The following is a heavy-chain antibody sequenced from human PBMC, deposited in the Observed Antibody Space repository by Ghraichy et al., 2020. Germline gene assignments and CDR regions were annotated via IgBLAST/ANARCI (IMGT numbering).Heavy chain of an antibody. CDR2: IAPSDSYS. Sequence: GESLNISCQVSGYNFTSHWITWVRQMPGKGLEWMGRIAPSDSYSNYSPSFQGHVTFSADKSVTTAYLQWSSLKPSDTAFYYCARLAVRGTPTAYWGQGTLVPVSP. D-gene: IGHD3-10*01. J-gene: IGHJ4*02. CDR1: GYNFTSHW. CDR3: ARLAVRGTPTAY. V-gene: IGHV5-10-1*01.